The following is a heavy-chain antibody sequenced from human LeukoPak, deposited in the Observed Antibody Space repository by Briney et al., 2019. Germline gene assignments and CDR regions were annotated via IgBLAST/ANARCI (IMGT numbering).Heavy chain of an antibody. Sequence: AASVKVSCKASGYTFTDYYIHWVRQAPGQGLEWMGWISPNSGGTNFAQKFQGRVTMTRDTSISTAYMELSRLRSDDTAVYYCARAPKEPDSYSYGYFDYWGQGTLVTVSS. J-gene: IGHJ4*02. D-gene: IGHD5-18*01. CDR3: ARAPKEPDSYSYGYFDY. CDR1: GYTFTDYY. CDR2: ISPNSGGT. V-gene: IGHV1-2*02.